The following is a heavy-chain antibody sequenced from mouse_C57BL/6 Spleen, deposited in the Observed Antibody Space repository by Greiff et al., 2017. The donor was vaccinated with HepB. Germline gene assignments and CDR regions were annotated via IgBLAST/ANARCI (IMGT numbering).Heavy chain of an antibody. CDR2: IYPGDGDT. CDR3: ARRLGRRYFDY. J-gene: IGHJ2*01. Sequence: VQLQQSGDELVKPGASVKISCKASGYAFSSYWMNWVKQRPGKGLEWIGQIYPGDGDTNYNGKFKGKATLTADKSSSTAYMQLSSLTSEDSAVYFCARRLGRRYFDYWGQGTTLTVSS. D-gene: IGHD4-1*01. CDR1: GYAFSSYW. V-gene: IGHV1-80*01.